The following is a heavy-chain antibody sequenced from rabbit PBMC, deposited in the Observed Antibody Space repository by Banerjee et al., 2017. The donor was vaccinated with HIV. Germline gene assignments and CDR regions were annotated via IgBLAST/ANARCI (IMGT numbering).Heavy chain of an antibody. CDR1: GFDFNSWF. CDR2: IYAGKGST. J-gene: IGHJ4*01. V-gene: IGHV1S40*01. D-gene: IGHD6-1*01. CDR3: ARDPDGWNDPINL. Sequence: QSLEESGGDLVKPGASLTLTCTASGFDFNSWFMNWVRQAPGKGLEWIGIIYAGKGSTDYASWVNGRFTISKTSSTTVTLQMTSLTAADTATYFCARDPDGWNDPINLWGQGTLVTVS.